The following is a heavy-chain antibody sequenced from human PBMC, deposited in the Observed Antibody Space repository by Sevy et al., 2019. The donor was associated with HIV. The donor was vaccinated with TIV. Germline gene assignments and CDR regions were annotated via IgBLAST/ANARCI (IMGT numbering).Heavy chain of an antibody. CDR3: ARHRGNWNIDAFDI. V-gene: IGHV3-21*01. CDR2: IRSSSSYI. J-gene: IGHJ3*02. D-gene: IGHD1-1*01. Sequence: GGSLRLSCAASGFTFSNYYMNWVRQAPGKGLEWVSSIRSSSSYIYYADSVKGRFTISRDNAKNSLYLQMNSLRAEDTAVYYCARHRGNWNIDAFDIWGQGTMVTVSS. CDR1: GFTFSNYY.